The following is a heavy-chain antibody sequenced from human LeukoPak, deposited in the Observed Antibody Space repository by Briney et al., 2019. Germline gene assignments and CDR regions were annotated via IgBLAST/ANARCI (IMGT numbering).Heavy chain of an antibody. CDR2: IYHSGST. CDR1: GGSISSGGYS. CDR3: ARVVATIRGGWFDP. J-gene: IGHJ5*02. D-gene: IGHD5-12*01. V-gene: IGHV4-30-2*01. Sequence: PSQTLSLTCAVSGGSISSGGYSWSWIRQPPGKGLEWIGYIYHSGSTYYNPSLKSRVTISVDRSKNQFSLKLSSVTAADTAVYYCARVVATIRGGWFDPWGQGTLVTVSS.